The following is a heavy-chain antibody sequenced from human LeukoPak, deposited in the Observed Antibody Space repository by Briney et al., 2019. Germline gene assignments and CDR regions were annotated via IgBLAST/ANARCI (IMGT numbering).Heavy chain of an antibody. CDR3: AKEKRTYYYDSSGYYYEDDY. CDR1: GVTFSDYY. Sequence: GGSLRLSCAASGVTFSDYYMSWIRQAPGRGLEWVSYISSSGSTIYYADSVKGRFTISRDNAKNSLYLQMNSLSAEDTALYYCAKEKRTYYYDSSGYYYEDDYWGQGTLVTVSS. CDR2: ISSSGSTI. J-gene: IGHJ4*02. D-gene: IGHD3-22*01. V-gene: IGHV3-11*01.